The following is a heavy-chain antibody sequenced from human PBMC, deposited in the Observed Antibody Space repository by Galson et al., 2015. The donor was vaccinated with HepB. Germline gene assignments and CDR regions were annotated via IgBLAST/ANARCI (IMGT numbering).Heavy chain of an antibody. Sequence: ETLSLTCGVYGGSFSTYYWSWIRQPPGKGLEWIGEINHNGGTNYNPSLKSRVSISIDTSKNRFSLKLSSVTAADTAVYYCARAVYYDFWNGFGPWGQGTLVTVSS. V-gene: IGHV4-34*01. CDR1: GGSFSTYY. J-gene: IGHJ5*02. CDR2: INHNGGT. CDR3: ARAVYYDFWNGFGP. D-gene: IGHD3-3*01.